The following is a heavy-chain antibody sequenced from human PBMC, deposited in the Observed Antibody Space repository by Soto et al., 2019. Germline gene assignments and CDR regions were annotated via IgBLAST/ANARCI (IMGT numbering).Heavy chain of an antibody. CDR2: IYHSGST. D-gene: IGHD1-26*01. J-gene: IGHJ4*02. CDR1: GGSPSSGDFY. Sequence: SETLSLTCTVSGGSPSSGDFYWSWIRQPPGKGLEWIGYIYHSGSTYYNPSLKRRLSISVDTSKNQFSLNLSSVTAAETAVYYCARALGGLWEFDFWVPGTMVTVSS. CDR3: ARALGGLWEFDF. V-gene: IGHV4-30-4*01.